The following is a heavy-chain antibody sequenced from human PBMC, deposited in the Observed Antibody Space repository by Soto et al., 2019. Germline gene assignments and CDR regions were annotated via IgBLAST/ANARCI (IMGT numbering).Heavy chain of an antibody. V-gene: IGHV4-59*08. CDR2: IYHTGST. CDR1: AGSLSNYY. CDR3: ARHAHDFWSGRQYYFDY. Sequence: SETLSLTCSVSAGSLSNYYWTWIRQSPGKGLEWIGEIYHTGSTYYNPSLKSRVTISVDTSKNQFSLKLSSVTAADTAVYYCARHAHDFWSGRQYYFDYWGQGTLVTVSS. J-gene: IGHJ4*02. D-gene: IGHD3-3*01.